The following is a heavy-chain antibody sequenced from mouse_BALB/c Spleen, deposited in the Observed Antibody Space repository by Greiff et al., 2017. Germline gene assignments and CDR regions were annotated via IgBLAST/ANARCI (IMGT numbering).Heavy chain of an antibody. CDR3: ARNTTAQYYLDY. J-gene: IGHJ2*01. D-gene: IGHD1-1*01. Sequence: EVKLQESGAELVRPGALVKLSCTASGFNIKDYYMHWVKQRPEQGLEWIGWIDPENGDTVYAPKFQGKASITADTSSNTAYLQLSSLTSEDTAVYSCARNTTAQYYLDYWGQGTTLTVSA. CDR2: IDPENGDT. V-gene: IGHV14-1*02. CDR1: GFNIKDYY.